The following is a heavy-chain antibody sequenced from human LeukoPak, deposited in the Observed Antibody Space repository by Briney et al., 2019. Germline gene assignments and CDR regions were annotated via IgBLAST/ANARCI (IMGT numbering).Heavy chain of an antibody. V-gene: IGHV3-9*03. CDR1: GFTFDDYA. CDR2: ISWNSGSI. Sequence: GGSLRLSCAASGFTFDDYAMHWVRQAPGKGLEWVSGISWNSGSIGYADPVKGRFTISRDTARHSLYLQMNRLRAENIALYYCVKSSGGYSGWCDPWGQGTLVTVSS. D-gene: IGHD1-26*01. CDR3: VKSSGGYSGWCDP. J-gene: IGHJ5*02.